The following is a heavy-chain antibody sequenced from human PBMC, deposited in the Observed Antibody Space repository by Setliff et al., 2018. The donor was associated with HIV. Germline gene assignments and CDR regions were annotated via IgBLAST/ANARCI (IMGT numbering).Heavy chain of an antibody. V-gene: IGHV3-21*01. J-gene: IGHJ4*02. CDR3: ARGVAAAGTDY. CDR2: ISYTTGYI. D-gene: IGHD6-13*01. Sequence: GGSLRLSCAASGFTFSSYTMNWVRQAPGKGLEWGSSISYTTGYIYYADSVKGRFTISRDNAKSSLYLQMNSLRAEDTAVYYCARGVAAAGTDYWGQGTLVTVSS. CDR1: GFTFSSYT.